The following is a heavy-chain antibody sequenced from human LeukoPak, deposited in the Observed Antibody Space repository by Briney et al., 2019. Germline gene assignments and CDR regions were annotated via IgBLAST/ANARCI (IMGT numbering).Heavy chain of an antibody. CDR3: ARDSGDGYNFFDY. CDR2: INHSGST. D-gene: IGHD5-24*01. J-gene: IGHJ4*02. V-gene: IGHV4-34*01. Sequence: SETLSLTCAVYGGSFSGYYWSWIRQPPGKGLEWIGEINHSGSTNYNPSLKSRVTISVDTSKNQFSLKLSSVTAADTAVYYCARDSGDGYNFFDYWGQGTLVTVSS. CDR1: GGSFSGYY.